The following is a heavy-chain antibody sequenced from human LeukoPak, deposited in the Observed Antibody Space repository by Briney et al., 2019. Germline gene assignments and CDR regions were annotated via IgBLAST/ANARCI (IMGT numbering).Heavy chain of an antibody. CDR3: ASRHDSSGYAVCY. V-gene: IGHV4-34*01. J-gene: IGHJ4*02. CDR2: INHSGST. Sequence: SETPSLTCAVYGGSFSGYYWSWIRQPPGKGLEWIGEINHSGSTNYNPSLKSRVTISVDTSKNQFSLKLSSVTAADTAVYYCASRHDSSGYAVCYWGQGTLVTVSS. D-gene: IGHD3-22*01. CDR1: GGSFSGYY.